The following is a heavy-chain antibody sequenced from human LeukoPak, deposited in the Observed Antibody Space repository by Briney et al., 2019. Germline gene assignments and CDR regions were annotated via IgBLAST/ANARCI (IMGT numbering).Heavy chain of an antibody. J-gene: IGHJ4*02. V-gene: IGHV1-2*02. D-gene: IGHD1-20*01. Sequence: ASVKVSCKASGYTFTGYYMHWVRQAPGQGLEWMGWINPNSGGTNYAQKFQGRVTMTRDTSTSTVYMELSSLRFEDTAVYYCARQSLTRTTPFDYWGQGNLVTVSS. CDR1: GYTFTGYY. CDR3: ARQSLTRTTPFDY. CDR2: INPNSGGT.